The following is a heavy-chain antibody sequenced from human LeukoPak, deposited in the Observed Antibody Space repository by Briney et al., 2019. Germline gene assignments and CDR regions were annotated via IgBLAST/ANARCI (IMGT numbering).Heavy chain of an antibody. J-gene: IGHJ4*02. CDR2: ISYDGSNK. Sequence: GGSLRLSCAASGFTFSSYAMHWVRQAPGKGLEWVAVISYDGSNKYYADSVKGRFTISRDNSKNTLYLQMNSLRAEDTAVYYCARARITMIVVVIKIRGTYFDYWGQGTLVTVSS. D-gene: IGHD3-22*01. CDR3: ARARITMIVVVIKIRGTYFDY. V-gene: IGHV3-30-3*01. CDR1: GFTFSSYA.